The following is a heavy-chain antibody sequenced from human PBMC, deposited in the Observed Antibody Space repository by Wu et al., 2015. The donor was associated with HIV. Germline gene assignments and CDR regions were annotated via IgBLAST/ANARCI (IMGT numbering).Heavy chain of an antibody. D-gene: IGHD2-15*01. J-gene: IGHJ3*02. V-gene: IGHV1-69*10. CDR3: ASPLPPYCRGYNCLDAFDI. Sequence: QVQLVRSGAEVKKPGSSVKVSCKASEGAFSSYAITWVRQAPGQGLEWMGRIIPMLGITQIARELQGRVTITADESTSTAYLELNSLRSDDTAVYYCASPLPPYCRGYNCLDAFDIWAKGQWSPS. CDR1: EGAFSSYA. CDR2: IIPMLGIT.